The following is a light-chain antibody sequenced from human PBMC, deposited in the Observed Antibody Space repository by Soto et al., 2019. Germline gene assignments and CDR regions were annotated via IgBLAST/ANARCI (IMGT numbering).Light chain of an antibody. J-gene: IGKJ2*01. Sequence: EIMLTQSPGTLSLSPGERATLSCRAGQSVNSNSVAWYQQKPGLAPRLLIHGASSRATDIPDRFSGSGSGTDFTLTISRLEPEDFAVYYCQQYGSSPYTFGQGTKLEIK. CDR2: GAS. V-gene: IGKV3-20*01. CDR3: QQYGSSPYT. CDR1: QSVNSNS.